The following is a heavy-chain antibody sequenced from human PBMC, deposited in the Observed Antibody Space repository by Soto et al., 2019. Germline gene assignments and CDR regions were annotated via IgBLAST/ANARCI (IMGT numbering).Heavy chain of an antibody. CDR2: IVVGSGNT. D-gene: IGHD3-3*01. J-gene: IGHJ3*02. CDR1: GFTFTSSA. Sequence: SVKVSCKASGFTFTSSAMQWVRQARGQRLEWIGWIVVGSGNTNYAQKFQERVTITRDMSTSTAYMELSSLRSEDTAVYYCAKAFTIFGVANDAFDIWGQGTMVTVSS. CDR3: AKAFTIFGVANDAFDI. V-gene: IGHV1-58*02.